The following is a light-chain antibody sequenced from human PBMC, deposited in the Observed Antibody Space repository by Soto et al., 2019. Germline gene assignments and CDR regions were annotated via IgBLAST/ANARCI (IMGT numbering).Light chain of an antibody. V-gene: IGKV3D-11*02. J-gene: IGKJ4*01. CDR1: LSVTSY. CDR2: GAS. CDR3: QQRTNWQSLA. Sequence: ENVLTQSPGTLSLSPGERATLSCRASLSVTSYLAWYQKKPGQAPRLLIYGASSRATGIPDRFSGSGSGTDFTLTISSLEHEDFAAYYCQQRTNWQSLAFGGGTKVDIK.